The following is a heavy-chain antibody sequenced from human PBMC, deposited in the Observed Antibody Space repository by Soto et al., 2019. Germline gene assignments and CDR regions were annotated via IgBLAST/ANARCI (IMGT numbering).Heavy chain of an antibody. CDR3: ARDSLGRSSWNYYGMDV. V-gene: IGHV3-33*01. CDR1: GFTFSSYG. D-gene: IGHD6-13*01. CDR2: IWCDGSNK. Sequence: PGGSLRLSCAASGFTFSSYGMHWVRQAPGKGLEWVAVIWCDGSNKYYADSVKGRFTISRDNSKNTLYLQMNSLRAEDTAVYYCARDSLGRSSWNYYGMDVWGQGTTVTVSS. J-gene: IGHJ6*02.